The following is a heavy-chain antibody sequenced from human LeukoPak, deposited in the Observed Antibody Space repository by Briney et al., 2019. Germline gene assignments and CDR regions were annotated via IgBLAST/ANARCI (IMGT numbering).Heavy chain of an antibody. J-gene: IGHJ3*01. CDR3: ARQGDSAGSSRRRDAFDV. CDR2: INVDGTNT. CDR1: GFMFSSYW. D-gene: IGHD3-22*01. V-gene: IGHV3-74*01. Sequence: GGSLRLSCAASGFMFSSYWMHCVRQAPGKGLVWLSRINVDGTNTIYADSVKGRFTISRDNAKNTLYLQMNSLRAEDTAIYYCARQGDSAGSSRRRDAFDVWGQGTMVTVSS.